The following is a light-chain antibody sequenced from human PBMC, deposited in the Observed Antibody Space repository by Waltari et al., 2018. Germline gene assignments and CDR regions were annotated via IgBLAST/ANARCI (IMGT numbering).Light chain of an antibody. CDR2: EVK. J-gene: IGLJ2*01. CDR1: MNEIGTFHL. Sequence: QSALTQPVSVSGAPGQSVTISCIGSMNEIGTFHLVSWYQQHPGSAPKLIIYEVKYRPSGFSHRFSGSKSGNTASLTISDLQTEDEADYFCSSYRISMTLLFGGGTKVTVL. V-gene: IGLV2-14*02. CDR3: SSYRISMTLL.